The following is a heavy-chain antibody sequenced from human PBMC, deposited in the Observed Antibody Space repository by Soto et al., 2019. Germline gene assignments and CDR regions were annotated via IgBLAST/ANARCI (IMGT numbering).Heavy chain of an antibody. V-gene: IGHV4-39*01. Sequence: PSETLSLTCTVSGGSISNSDYCLAWMRQPPGKGLEWVGTISHTGSPRYNPSLKSRVTISVDTSKNQFSLRLPSVTAADTAVFYCASQLESTTYFDFWGRGTLVTVSS. CDR1: GGSISNSDYC. CDR3: ASQLESTTYFDF. J-gene: IGHJ4*02. CDR2: ISHTGSP. D-gene: IGHD1-1*01.